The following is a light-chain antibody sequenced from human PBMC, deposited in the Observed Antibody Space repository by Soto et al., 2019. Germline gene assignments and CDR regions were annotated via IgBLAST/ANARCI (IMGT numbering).Light chain of an antibody. CDR1: QSVSSG. V-gene: IGKV1-5*01. J-gene: IGKJ4*01. CDR2: DAS. CDR3: QQYSRY. Sequence: IQMTQSPSTLSASVGDRVTITCRASQSVSSGLAWYQQKPGKAPKFLIYDASSLESGVPSRFSGSGSGTEFTLTISSLQPDDFATYYCQQYSRYFGGGTKVEIK.